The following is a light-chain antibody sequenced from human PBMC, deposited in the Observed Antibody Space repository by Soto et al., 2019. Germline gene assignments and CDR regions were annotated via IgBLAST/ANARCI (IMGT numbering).Light chain of an antibody. Sequence: QSALTQPRSVSGSPGQSVTISCTGTSSDVGGYNYVSWYQQHPGKAPKLMIYDVSKRPSGLPDRFSGSKSGNTASLTISGLQAEDEADYYCCSYAGSYTHVVFGGETKLTVL. CDR2: DVS. J-gene: IGLJ2*01. CDR1: SSDVGGYNY. CDR3: CSYAGSYTHVV. V-gene: IGLV2-11*01.